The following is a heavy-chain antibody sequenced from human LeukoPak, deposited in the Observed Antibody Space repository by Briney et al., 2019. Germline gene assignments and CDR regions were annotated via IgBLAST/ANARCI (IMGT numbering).Heavy chain of an antibody. Sequence: GGSLRLSCAASAFTFSNFGMSWVRQAPGKGLEWVSAISGSGGSTYYADSVKGRFTISRDNSKNTLYLQMNSLRAEDTAVYYCAKDLDDPNYYDSSGHDYWGQGTLVTVSS. D-gene: IGHD3-22*01. CDR1: AFTFSNFG. J-gene: IGHJ4*02. CDR3: AKDLDDPNYYDSSGHDY. V-gene: IGHV3-23*01. CDR2: ISGSGGST.